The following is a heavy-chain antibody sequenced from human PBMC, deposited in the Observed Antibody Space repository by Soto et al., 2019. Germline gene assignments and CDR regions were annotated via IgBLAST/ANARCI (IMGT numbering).Heavy chain of an antibody. Sequence: RLSCAASGFTFSSYSMNWVRQAPGKGLEWVSSISSSSSYIYYADSVKGRFTISRDNAKNSLYLQMNSMRAEDTAVYYCAALKDIVVVPAAIFGFRAPVQYGMDVWGQGTTVTVSS. D-gene: IGHD2-2*01. CDR1: GFTFSSYS. V-gene: IGHV3-21*01. CDR3: AALKDIVVVPAAIFGFRAPVQYGMDV. CDR2: ISSSSSYI. J-gene: IGHJ6*02.